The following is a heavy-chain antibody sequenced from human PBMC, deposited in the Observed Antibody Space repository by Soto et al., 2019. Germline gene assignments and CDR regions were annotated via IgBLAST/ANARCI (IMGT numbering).Heavy chain of an antibody. Sequence: QVQLQESGPGLVKPSQTLSLTCTVSGGSISSGGYYWSWIRQHQGKGLEWIGYIYYSGSTYYNPSLKKRVTISVDTSKNQFSLKLSSVTAADTAVYYCARNDRRDGMDVWGQGTTVNVFS. V-gene: IGHV4-31*03. CDR2: IYYSGST. J-gene: IGHJ6*02. CDR1: GGSISSGGYY. CDR3: ARNDRRDGMDV.